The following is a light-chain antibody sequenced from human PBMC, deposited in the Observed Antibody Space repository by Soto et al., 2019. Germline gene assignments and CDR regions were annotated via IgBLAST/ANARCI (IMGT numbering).Light chain of an antibody. V-gene: IGKV3-20*01. CDR1: QTVRNNY. Sequence: EIVLTQCPGTLSLSPGERATLSCRANQTVRNNYLAWYQQKPGQAPRLLIYDASTRATGIPDRFSGSGSGTDFTLSISRLEPEDFAVYYCQSYGSSRTFGHGTKVDIK. CDR2: DAS. CDR3: QSYGSSRT. J-gene: IGKJ1*01.